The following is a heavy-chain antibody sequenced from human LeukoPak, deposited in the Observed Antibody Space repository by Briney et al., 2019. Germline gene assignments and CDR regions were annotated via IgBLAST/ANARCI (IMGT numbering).Heavy chain of an antibody. J-gene: IGHJ5*02. CDR3: ARDDYVWGSYSEDWFDP. V-gene: IGHV3-11*01. Sequence: GGSLRLSCAASGFTISNYYMSWIRQAPGKGLEWVSYISSNGSTIYYADSVKGRFTISRDNAKNSLYLQMNSLRAEDTAVYYCARDDYVWGSYSEDWFDPGGQGNVATVSA. CDR2: ISSNGSTI. CDR1: GFTISNYY. D-gene: IGHD3-16*01.